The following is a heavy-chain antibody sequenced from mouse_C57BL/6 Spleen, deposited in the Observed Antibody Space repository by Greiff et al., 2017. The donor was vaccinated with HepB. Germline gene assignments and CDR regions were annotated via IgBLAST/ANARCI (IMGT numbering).Heavy chain of an antibody. J-gene: IGHJ4*01. D-gene: IGHD1-1*01. V-gene: IGHV5-9-1*02. CDR1: GFTFSSYA. CDR2: ISSGGDYI. CDR3: TRAVTVGYAMDY. Sequence: EVKLVESGEGLVKPGGSLKLSCAASGFTFSSYAMSWVRQTPEKRLEWVAYISSGGDYIYYADTVKGRFTISRDNARNTLYLQMSSLKAEDTAMYYCTRAVTVGYAMDYWGQGTSVTVSS.